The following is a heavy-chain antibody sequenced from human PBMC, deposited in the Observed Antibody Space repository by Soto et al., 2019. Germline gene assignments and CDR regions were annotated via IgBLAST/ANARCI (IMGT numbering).Heavy chain of an antibody. CDR3: AHKSYYGSGSIDY. CDR1: GFSLSTGVG. Sequence: QITLKESGPTLVKPTQTLTLTCTFSGFSLSTGVGVGWIRQPPGKALECLALIYWDDDKRYSSSLKSRLTITKDTSKNQVVLIMTNMDPVDTATDYCAHKSYYGSGSIDYWGQGILVTVSS. J-gene: IGHJ4*02. CDR2: IYWDDDK. V-gene: IGHV2-5*02. D-gene: IGHD3-10*01.